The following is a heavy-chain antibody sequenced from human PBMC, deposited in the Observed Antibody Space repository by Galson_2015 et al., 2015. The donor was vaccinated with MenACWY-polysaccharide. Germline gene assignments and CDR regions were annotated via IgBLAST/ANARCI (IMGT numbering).Heavy chain of an antibody. D-gene: IGHD6-19*01. CDR2: VYASGST. CDR1: GASISNYY. CDR3: ASVRGGQWPRYSMDV. J-gene: IGHJ6*02. Sequence: ETLSLTCTVSGASISNYYWTWIRQPAGKGLEWIGRVYASGSTNSNPSLKSRLTMAVDTSKNQFSLGLSSVTAADTAIYYCASVRGGQWPRYSMDVWGQGTTVTVSS. V-gene: IGHV4-4*07.